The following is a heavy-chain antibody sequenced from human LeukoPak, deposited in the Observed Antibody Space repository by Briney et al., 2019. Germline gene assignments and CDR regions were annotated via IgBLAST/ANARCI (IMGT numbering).Heavy chain of an antibody. V-gene: IGHV1-2*02. J-gene: IGHJ3*02. D-gene: IGHD3-9*01. CDR3: ATLYDILPGSLGAFDI. Sequence: ASVKVSCKASGYTFTGYYMHWVRQAPGQGLEWMGWINPNSGGTNYAQKFQGRVTMTRDTSISTAYMELSRLRSDDTAVYYCATLYDILPGSLGAFDIWGQGTMVTVSS. CDR2: INPNSGGT. CDR1: GYTFTGYY.